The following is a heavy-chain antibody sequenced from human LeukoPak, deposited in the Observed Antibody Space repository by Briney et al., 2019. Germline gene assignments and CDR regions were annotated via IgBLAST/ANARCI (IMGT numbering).Heavy chain of an antibody. D-gene: IGHD5-18*01. CDR3: ARTDGKQLPPRF. J-gene: IGHJ4*01. Sequence: SETLSLTCTVSGGSISSYYWSWIRQPPGKGLEWIGFFYYSGSTNYNPSLKSRVTISVDTSKNQFSLKLSSVTAADTAVYYCARTDGKQLPPRFWGQGTLVTVSS. CDR1: GGSISSYY. V-gene: IGHV4-59*08. CDR2: FYYSGST.